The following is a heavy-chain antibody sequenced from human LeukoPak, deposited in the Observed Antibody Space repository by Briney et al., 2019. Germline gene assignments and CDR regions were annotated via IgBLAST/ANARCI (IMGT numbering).Heavy chain of an antibody. D-gene: IGHD2/OR15-2a*01. Sequence: GGSLRLSCAASGFTFSNAWMSWVRQAPGKGLEWVGRIKSKTDGGTTDYAAPVKGRFTISGDDSKNTLYLQMNSLKTEDTAVYYCTTDRDLSLFDYWGQGTLVTVSS. CDR2: IKSKTDGGTT. J-gene: IGHJ4*02. CDR1: GFTFSNAW. V-gene: IGHV3-15*01. CDR3: TTDRDLSLFDY.